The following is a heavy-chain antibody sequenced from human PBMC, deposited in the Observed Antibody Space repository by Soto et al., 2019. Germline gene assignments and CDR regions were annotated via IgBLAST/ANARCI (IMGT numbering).Heavy chain of an antibody. CDR2: IYYSGST. V-gene: IGHV4-59*08. CDR3: PIIPFADY. Sequence: WTVSGGSISSYYWSWIRQKPEKGREWIGDIYYSGSTNYNPSLKSRVTISVDRSKNKCYLKLCYGTGADTAVYSWPIIPFADYWGQGTLVTVFS. D-gene: IGHD2-21*01. CDR1: GGSISSYY. J-gene: IGHJ4*02.